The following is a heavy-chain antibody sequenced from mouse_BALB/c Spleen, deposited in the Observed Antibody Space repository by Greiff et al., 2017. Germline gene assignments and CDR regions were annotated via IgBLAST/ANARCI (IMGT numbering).Heavy chain of an antibody. CDR1: GFSLTSYG. Sequence: VKLLESGPGLVQPSQSLSITCTVSGFSLTSYGVHWVRQSPGKGLEWLGVIWSGGSTDSNAAFISRLSISKDNSKSQVFFKMNSLQANDTAIYYCARNPYYGNYGFDYWGQGTTLTVSS. CDR3: ARNPYYGNYGFDY. CDR2: IWSGGST. D-gene: IGHD2-10*01. V-gene: IGHV2-2*02. J-gene: IGHJ2*01.